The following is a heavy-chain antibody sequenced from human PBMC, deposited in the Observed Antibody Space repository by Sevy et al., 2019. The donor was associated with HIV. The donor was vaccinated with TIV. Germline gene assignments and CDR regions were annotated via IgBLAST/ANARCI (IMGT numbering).Heavy chain of an antibody. V-gene: IGHV3-30-3*01. CDR1: GFTFSSYA. CDR3: AREGYSSGWHDAFDI. J-gene: IGHJ3*02. D-gene: IGHD6-19*01. Sequence: GGSLRLSCAASGFTFSSYATHWVRQAPGKGLEWVAVISYDGSNKYYADSVKGRFTISRDNSKNTLYLQMNSLRAEDTAVYYCAREGYSSGWHDAFDIWGQGTMVTVSS. CDR2: ISYDGSNK.